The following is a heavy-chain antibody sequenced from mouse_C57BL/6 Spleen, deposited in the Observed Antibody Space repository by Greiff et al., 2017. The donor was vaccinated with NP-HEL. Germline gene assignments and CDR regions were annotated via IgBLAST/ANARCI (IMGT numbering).Heavy chain of an antibody. CDR3: ARQLGRGYFDY. Sequence: EVKVEESGGGLVKPGGSLKLSCAASGFTFSDYGMHWVRQAPEKGLEWVAYISSGSSTIYYADTVKGRFTISRDNAKNTLFLQMTSLRSEDTAMYYCARQLGRGYFDYWGQGTTLTVSS. V-gene: IGHV5-17*01. D-gene: IGHD4-1*02. J-gene: IGHJ2*01. CDR2: ISSGSSTI. CDR1: GFTFSDYG.